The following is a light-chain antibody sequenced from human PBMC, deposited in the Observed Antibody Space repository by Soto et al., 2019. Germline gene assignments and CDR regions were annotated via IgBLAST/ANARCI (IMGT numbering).Light chain of an antibody. Sequence: EIVLTQSPVTLSLSPGERATLSCRASQSINNYLAWYQQKPGQPPRLLIYDASNRATAIPVRFSGSGSGTDLTHTISSLEPEDSAVYYCQYRGIWPPGATFGGGTKVEIK. CDR3: QYRGIWPPGAT. J-gene: IGKJ4*01. CDR2: DAS. V-gene: IGKV3-11*01. CDR1: QSINNY.